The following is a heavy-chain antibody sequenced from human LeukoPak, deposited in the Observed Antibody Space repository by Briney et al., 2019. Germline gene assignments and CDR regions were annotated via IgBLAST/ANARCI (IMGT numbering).Heavy chain of an antibody. Sequence: GGSLRLSCAASGFTFSSYAMHWVRQAPGKGLEWVAVISYDGSNKYDADSVKGGFTISRDNSKNTLYLQMSSLRAEDTAVHYCARGDKYDTSGFQEYFQTWGQGTLVTVSS. CDR2: ISYDGSNK. CDR3: ARGDKYDTSGFQEYFQT. D-gene: IGHD3-22*01. V-gene: IGHV3-30*15. J-gene: IGHJ1*01. CDR1: GFTFSSYA.